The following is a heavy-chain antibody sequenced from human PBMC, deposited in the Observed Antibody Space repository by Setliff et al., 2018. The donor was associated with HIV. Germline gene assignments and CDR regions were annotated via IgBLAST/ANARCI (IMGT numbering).Heavy chain of an antibody. CDR3: ARESACSSTSCPKVLDY. Sequence: SVKVSCKASGYTFTSYGISWVRQAPGQGLEWMGGIIPIFGTANYAQKFQGRVTITTDESTNTGYMELSGLRFEDTAVYYCARESACSSTSCPKVLDYWGQGTLVTVSS. J-gene: IGHJ4*02. CDR1: GYTFTSYG. D-gene: IGHD2-2*01. V-gene: IGHV1-69*05. CDR2: IIPIFGTA.